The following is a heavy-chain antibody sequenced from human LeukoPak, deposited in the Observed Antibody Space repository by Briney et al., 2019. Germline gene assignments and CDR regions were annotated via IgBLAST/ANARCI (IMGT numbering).Heavy chain of an antibody. CDR3: ARAGYSYGTGYYFDY. V-gene: IGHV4-59*01. Sequence: SETLSLTCTVSGGSISSYYWSWIRLPPGRGLEWIGYIYYTGATYYNPSLKSRVTISLDTSKNQFSLKLSSVTAADAAVYYCARAGYSYGTGYYFDYWGQGALVTVSS. D-gene: IGHD5-18*01. CDR2: IYYTGAT. CDR1: GGSISSYY. J-gene: IGHJ4*02.